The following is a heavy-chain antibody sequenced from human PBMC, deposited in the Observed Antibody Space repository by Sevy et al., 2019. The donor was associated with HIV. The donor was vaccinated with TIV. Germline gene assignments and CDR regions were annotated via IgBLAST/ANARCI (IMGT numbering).Heavy chain of an antibody. CDR1: GFTFSGSA. J-gene: IGHJ1*01. V-gene: IGHV3-73*01. CDR2: IRSKANSYAT. CDR3: TRMSSRKWYEVVYFQH. D-gene: IGHD2-15*01. Sequence: GGSLRLSCAASGFTFSGSAMHWVRQASGKGLEWVGRIRSKANSYATAYAASVKGRFTISRNDSKNTAYLQMNSLKTEDTAVYYCTRMSSRKWYEVVYFQHWGQGTLVTVSS.